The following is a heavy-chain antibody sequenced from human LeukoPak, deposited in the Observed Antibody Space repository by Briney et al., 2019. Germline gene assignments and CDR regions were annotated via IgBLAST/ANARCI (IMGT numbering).Heavy chain of an antibody. CDR1: GDSVSSNSAA. V-gene: IGHV6-1*01. Sequence: SQTLSLTCAISGDSVSSNSAAWNWIRQSPSRGLEWLGRTYYRSKWYNDYAVSVKSRITINPDTSKNQFSLQLNSVTPEDTAVYYCARGSQLLWFGETLGDSYYGMDVWGQGTTVTVSS. J-gene: IGHJ6*02. CDR2: TYYRSKWYN. D-gene: IGHD3-10*01. CDR3: ARGSQLLWFGETLGDSYYGMDV.